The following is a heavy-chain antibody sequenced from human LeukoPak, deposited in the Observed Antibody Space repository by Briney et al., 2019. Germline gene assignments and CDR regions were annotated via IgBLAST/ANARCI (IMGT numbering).Heavy chain of an antibody. CDR2: VSGSGGNI. V-gene: IGHV3-23*01. J-gene: IGHJ3*02. CDR3: AKLTMIVAVMDAFDM. D-gene: IGHD3-22*01. Sequence: GGSLRLSCAASGFTFSSYTMSWVRQAPGKGLEWVSGVSGSGGNIHYADSVKGRFTISRDNYRNTLYLQMNSLRAEDTAVYYCAKLTMIVAVMDAFDMWGQGTMVTVSS. CDR1: GFTFSSYT.